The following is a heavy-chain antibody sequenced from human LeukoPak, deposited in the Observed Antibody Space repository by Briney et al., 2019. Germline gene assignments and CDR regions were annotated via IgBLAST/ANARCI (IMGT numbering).Heavy chain of an antibody. CDR1: GYSFTSYW. Sequence: LGESLKISCRGSGYSFTSYWIGWVRQMPGEGLGWMGRIDPRDSYTNYSPSFQGHVTISADKSISTAYLQWSSLKASDTAMYYCARVAAGNWFDPWGQGTLVTVSS. J-gene: IGHJ5*02. V-gene: IGHV5-10-1*01. CDR3: ARVAAGNWFDP. D-gene: IGHD2-15*01. CDR2: IDPRDSYT.